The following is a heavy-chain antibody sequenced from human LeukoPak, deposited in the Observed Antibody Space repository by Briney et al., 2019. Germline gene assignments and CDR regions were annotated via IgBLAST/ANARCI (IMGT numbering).Heavy chain of an antibody. CDR1: VFSFTNYW. V-gene: IGHV5-51*01. CDR3: ARRGGGSSGGFYFDY. CDR2: IYPGDSDT. J-gene: IGHJ4*02. Sequence: GESLKISRKASVFSFTNYWIAWVRQTPGQGLEWMGSIYPGDSDTRYNPSFQGQVTISADKSIKTAYLQWSSLKASDTAIYYCARRGGGSSGGFYFDYWGQGSLVTVSS. D-gene: IGHD2-15*01.